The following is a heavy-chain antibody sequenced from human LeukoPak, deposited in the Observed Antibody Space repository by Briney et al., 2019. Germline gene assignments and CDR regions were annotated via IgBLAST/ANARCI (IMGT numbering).Heavy chain of an antibody. Sequence: GGSLRLSCAASGFTFSSHWMTWVRQAPGKGLEWVANIKPDGSEKYYVDFVKGRFTISRDNAENSLYLQMNSLRPEDTAVYYCARDLSYYYASDYWGQGTLVTVSS. CDR3: ARDLSYYYASDY. J-gene: IGHJ4*02. CDR2: IKPDGSEK. V-gene: IGHV3-7*01. D-gene: IGHD3-10*01. CDR1: GFTFSSHW.